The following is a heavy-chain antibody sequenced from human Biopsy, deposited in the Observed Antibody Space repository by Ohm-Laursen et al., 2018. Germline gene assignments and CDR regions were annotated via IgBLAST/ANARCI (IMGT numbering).Heavy chain of an antibody. D-gene: IGHD3-3*01. CDR3: ARLYRLDDYWNNDPPDAFDV. CDR1: GGSISSDY. J-gene: IGHJ3*01. V-gene: IGHV4-59*07. CDR2: ISDRGTT. Sequence: PSDTLSLTCIVSGGSISSDYWSWIRQSPRKGLEWIGHISDRGTTNYNPSLRGRVTISVDTSKKQFSLKLSSVTAADTAVFFCARLYRLDDYWNNDPPDAFDVWGQGTMVTVSS.